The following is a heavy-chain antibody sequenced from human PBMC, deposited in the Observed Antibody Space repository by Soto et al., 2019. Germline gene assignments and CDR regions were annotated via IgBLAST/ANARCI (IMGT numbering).Heavy chain of an antibody. Sequence: QVQLQESGPGLVKPSQTLSLTCTVSGGSISSGNYYWSWIRQPPGKGLEWIGFISYSGTTHYSASLRSRVSISVDTSKNQFSLYLSSVTAADTAVYYCATMGTPVTGLYYFDSWGQGTLVTVSS. CDR2: ISYSGTT. CDR3: ATMGTPVTGLYYFDS. CDR1: GGSISSGNYY. V-gene: IGHV4-30-4*01. J-gene: IGHJ4*02. D-gene: IGHD4-17*01.